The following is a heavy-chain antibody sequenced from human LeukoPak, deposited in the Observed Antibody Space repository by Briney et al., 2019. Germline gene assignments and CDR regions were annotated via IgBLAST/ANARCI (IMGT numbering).Heavy chain of an antibody. CDR3: ARDYYDSSGHDAFDI. J-gene: IGHJ3*02. CDR2: INPNSGGT. D-gene: IGHD3-22*01. CDR1: GYTFTSNY. Sequence: VASVKVSCKAFGYTFTSNYMRWVRQAPGQGLEWMGWINPNSGGTNYAQKFQGRVTMTRDTSISTAYMELSRLRSDDTAVYYCARDYYDSSGHDAFDIWGQGTMVTVSS. V-gene: IGHV1-2*02.